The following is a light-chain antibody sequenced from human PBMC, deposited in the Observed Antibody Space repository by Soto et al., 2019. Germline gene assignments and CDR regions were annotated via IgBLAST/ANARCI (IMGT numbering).Light chain of an antibody. J-gene: IGLJ3*02. CDR3: CSYASGSTWV. V-gene: IGLV2-23*01. CDR1: SSDVGSHNL. CDR2: EDS. Sequence: QSALTQPASVSGSPGQSITISCTGTSSDVGSHNLVSWYQQHPGKAPKIIISEDSKRPSGISNRFSGSKSGNTASLTISGLRAEDEADYYCCSYASGSTWVFGGGTKVTVL.